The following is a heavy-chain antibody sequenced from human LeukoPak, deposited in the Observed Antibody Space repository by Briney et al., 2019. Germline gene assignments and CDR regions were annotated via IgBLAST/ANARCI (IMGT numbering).Heavy chain of an antibody. D-gene: IGHD4-17*01. V-gene: IGHV3-30*19. CDR1: GFTFNTYG. Sequence: GGSLTLSCTASGFTFNTYGMHWLRQPPGKGLEWVAFITHDRGDKYYADSVKGRFTISRDSSKTTLYLQMNSLRAEDTAVYYCASDYGDYSAGLFDPWGQGTLVTVSS. CDR3: ASDYGDYSAGLFDP. J-gene: IGHJ5*02. CDR2: ITHDRGDK.